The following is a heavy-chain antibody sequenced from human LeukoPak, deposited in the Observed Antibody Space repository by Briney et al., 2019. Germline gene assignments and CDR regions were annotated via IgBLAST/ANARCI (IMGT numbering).Heavy chain of an antibody. CDR1: GYSISSGYY. D-gene: IGHD5-12*01. Sequence: SETLSLTCTVSGYSISSGYYWGWIRQPPGKGPEWIGSIYHSGSTYYNPSLKSRVTISVDTSKNQFSLKLSSVTAADTAVYYCARGRGYSGYFGYYYMDVWGKGTTVTISS. J-gene: IGHJ6*03. CDR2: IYHSGST. V-gene: IGHV4-38-2*02. CDR3: ARGRGYSGYFGYYYMDV.